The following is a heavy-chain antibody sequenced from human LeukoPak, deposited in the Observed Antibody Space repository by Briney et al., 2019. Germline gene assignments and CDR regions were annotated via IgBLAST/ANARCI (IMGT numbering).Heavy chain of an antibody. Sequence: GGSLRLSCAASGFTFSRDSMNWVRQAPGKGLEWVSYINGGGSPIFYADSVRGRFTISRDNAKNSLHLQMNSLRAEDTAVYYCAKDPSAYCGGDCFRADYWGQGTLVTVSS. CDR2: INGGGSPI. V-gene: IGHV3-48*01. CDR3: AKDPSAYCGGDCFRADY. CDR1: GFTFSRDS. D-gene: IGHD2-21*02. J-gene: IGHJ4*02.